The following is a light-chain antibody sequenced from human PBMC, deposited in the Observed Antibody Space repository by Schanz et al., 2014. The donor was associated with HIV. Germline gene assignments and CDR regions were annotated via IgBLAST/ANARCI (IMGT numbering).Light chain of an antibody. CDR1: SGHSNYA. CDR3: QTWGTGIVV. J-gene: IGLJ2*01. CDR2: LNSDGSH. Sequence: QLVLTQSPSASASLGASVKLICTLSSGHSNYAVAWHQQQPEKGPRYLMNLNSDGSHNKGDGIPDRFSGSSSGAERYLTISSLQSEDEADYYCQTWGTGIVVFGGGTKLTVL. V-gene: IGLV4-69*01.